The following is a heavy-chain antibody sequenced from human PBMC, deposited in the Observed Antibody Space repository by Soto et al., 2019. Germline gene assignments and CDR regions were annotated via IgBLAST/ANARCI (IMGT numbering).Heavy chain of an antibody. CDR1: GGSISSGGYY. V-gene: IGHV4-31*03. D-gene: IGHD5-12*01. J-gene: IGHJ5*02. CDR3: AREEGGGYDHRWFDP. Sequence: QVQLQESGPGLVKPSQTLSLTCTVSGGSISSGGYYWSWIRQHPGKGLEWIGYIYYSGSNYYNPSLKSRVTISVDTSKNQCSLKLSSVTAADTAVYYCAREEGGGYDHRWFDPWGQGTLVTVSS. CDR2: IYYSGSN.